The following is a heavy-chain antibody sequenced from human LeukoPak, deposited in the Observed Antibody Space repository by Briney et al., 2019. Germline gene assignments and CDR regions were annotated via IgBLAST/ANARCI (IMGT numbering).Heavy chain of an antibody. V-gene: IGHV4-61*08. CDR2: IYYSGST. CDR1: GGSISSGGYY. D-gene: IGHD2-2*01. Sequence: SETLSLTCTVSGGSISSGGYYWSWIRQPPGKGLEWIGYIYYSGSTNYNPSLKSRVTISVDTSKNQFSLKLSSVTAADTAVYYCARDRVVPAAIIYYYYGMDVWGQGTTVTVSS. CDR3: ARDRVVPAAIIYYYYGMDV. J-gene: IGHJ6*02.